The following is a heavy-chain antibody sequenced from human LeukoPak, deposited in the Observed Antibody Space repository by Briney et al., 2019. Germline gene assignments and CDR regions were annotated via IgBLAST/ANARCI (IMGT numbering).Heavy chain of an antibody. V-gene: IGHV3-7*03. D-gene: IGHD2-15*01. Sequence: GGSLRLSCAASGFTFSSHWMSWVRQAPGKGLEWVANIKEDESEKYYVDSVKGRFTISRDNSKNTLYLQMNSLRAEDTAVYYCAKSGGIGGPHLDYWGQGTLVTVSS. CDR1: GFTFSSHW. J-gene: IGHJ4*02. CDR3: AKSGGIGGPHLDY. CDR2: IKEDESEK.